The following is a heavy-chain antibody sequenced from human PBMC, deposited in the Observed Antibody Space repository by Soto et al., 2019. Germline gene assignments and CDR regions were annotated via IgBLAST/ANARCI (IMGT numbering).Heavy chain of an antibody. CDR1: GFTFEDHA. CDR2: IRGSTYGSTT. D-gene: IGHD3-3*01. CDR3: ARDGDFYGVDV. J-gene: IGHJ6*02. Sequence: EVQLVESGGGSVQPGRSLRLSCTFSGFTFEDHALTWVRQAPGKGLQWLGYIRGSTYGSTTEYDPSVRGRIIILRDDSKSIGYLQMNSLKSEDTAVYYCARDGDFYGVDVWGQGTTVTVSS. V-gene: IGHV3-49*04.